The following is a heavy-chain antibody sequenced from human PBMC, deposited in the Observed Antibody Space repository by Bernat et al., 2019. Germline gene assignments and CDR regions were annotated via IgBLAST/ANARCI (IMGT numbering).Heavy chain of an antibody. CDR3: ARTYSGSYDY. CDR2: IYADGSNT. D-gene: IGHD1-26*01. CDR1: GFTFSNYW. Sequence: EVQLVESGGGLVQPGGSLRLSCTASGFTFSNYWMHWVRQAPGKGLFWVSRIYADGSNTVYADSVKGRFTISRHNSKNTLYLQMNSLRAEDTAVYYCARTYSGSYDYWGQGTLVTVSS. J-gene: IGHJ4*02. V-gene: IGHV3-74*01.